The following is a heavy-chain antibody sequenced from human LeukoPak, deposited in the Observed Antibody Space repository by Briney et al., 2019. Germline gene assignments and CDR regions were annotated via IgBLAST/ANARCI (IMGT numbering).Heavy chain of an antibody. CDR3: ASTIAVAGPFDY. CDR1: GGTFSSYA. CDR2: IIPILGIA. Sequence: GASVKVSCKASGGTFSSYAISWVRQAPGQGLEWMGRIIPILGIANYAQKFQGRVTITADKSTSTAYMELSSLRSEDTAVYYCASTIAVAGPFDYWGQGTLVTVSS. V-gene: IGHV1-69*04. J-gene: IGHJ4*02. D-gene: IGHD6-19*01.